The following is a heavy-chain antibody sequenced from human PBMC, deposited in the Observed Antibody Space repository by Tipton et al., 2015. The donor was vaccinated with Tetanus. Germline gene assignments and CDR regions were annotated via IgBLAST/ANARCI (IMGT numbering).Heavy chain of an antibody. CDR3: VREYTRELHLDS. V-gene: IGHV3-23*01. D-gene: IGHD3-10*01. Sequence: SLRLSCAASGFSFSSYAMSWVRQAPGKGLEWISTISDKGGSFYFSDSVKGRFTISRDNSRNTLDLEMSSLRAEDTAVYYCVREYTRELHLDSWGQGTLVTVSS. J-gene: IGHJ4*02. CDR1: GFSFSSYA. CDR2: ISDKGGSF.